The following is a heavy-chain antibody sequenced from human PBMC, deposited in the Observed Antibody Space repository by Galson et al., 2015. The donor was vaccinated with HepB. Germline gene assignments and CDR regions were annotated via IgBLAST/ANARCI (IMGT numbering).Heavy chain of an antibody. V-gene: IGHV1-8*01. CDR1: GYTFTSYD. D-gene: IGHD2-2*01. Sequence: SCKASGYTFTSYDINWVRQATGQGLEWMGWMNPNSGNTGYAQKFQGRVTMTRNTSISTAYMELSSLRSEDTAVYYCARYRHYCSSTSCSKGAFDIWGQGTMVTVSS. CDR3: ARYRHYCSSTSCSKGAFDI. CDR2: MNPNSGNT. J-gene: IGHJ3*02.